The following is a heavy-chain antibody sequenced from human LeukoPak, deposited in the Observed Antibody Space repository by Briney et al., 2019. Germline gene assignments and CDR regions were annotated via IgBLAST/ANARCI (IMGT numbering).Heavy chain of an antibody. CDR1: GFTFSSYA. CDR3: ARDQPYYYDSSGYGAAGAFDI. Sequence: GGSLRLSCAASGFTFSSYAMSWVRQAPGKGLEWVSAISGSGGSTYYADSVKGRFTISRDNSKNTLYLQMNSLRAEDTAVYYCARDQPYYYDSSGYGAAGAFDIWGQGTMVTVSS. J-gene: IGHJ3*02. V-gene: IGHV3-23*01. CDR2: ISGSGGST. D-gene: IGHD3-22*01.